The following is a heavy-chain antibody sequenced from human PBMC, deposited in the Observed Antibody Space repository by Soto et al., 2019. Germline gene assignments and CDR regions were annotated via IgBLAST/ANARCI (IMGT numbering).Heavy chain of an antibody. D-gene: IGHD3-3*01. CDR1: GFTFGDYA. J-gene: IGHJ4*02. V-gene: IGHV3-49*03. Sequence: PGGSLRLSCTASGFTFGDYAMSWFRQAPGKGLEWVGFIRSKAYGGTTEYAASVKGRFTIPRDDSKSIAYLQMNSLKTEDTAVYYCTRVREYYDFWSGYYTYWGQGTLVTVSS. CDR2: IRSKAYGGTT. CDR3: TRVREYYDFWSGYYTY.